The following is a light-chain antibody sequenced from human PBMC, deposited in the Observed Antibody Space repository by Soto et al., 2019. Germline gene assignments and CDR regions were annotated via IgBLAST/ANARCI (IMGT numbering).Light chain of an antibody. CDR2: WAS. J-gene: IGKJ3*01. V-gene: IGKV4-1*01. CDR1: QSVLYSSNNKNY. CDR3: QQYYSTPFT. Sequence: DIVMTQSPDSLAVSLGERATINCKSSQSVLYSSNNKNYLAWYQQKPGQPPTLLIYWASTRESGVPDRFSGRGSGTDLTLTISSLQAEDVAVYYCQQYYSTPFTFGPGTKVDIK.